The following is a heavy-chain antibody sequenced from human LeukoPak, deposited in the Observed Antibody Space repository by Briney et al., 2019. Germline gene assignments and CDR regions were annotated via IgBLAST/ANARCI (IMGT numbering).Heavy chain of an antibody. D-gene: IGHD6-6*01. Sequence: GGSLRLSCAASGFTFSSYSMNWVRQAPGKGLEWVSYISSSSSTTYYADSVKGRFTISRDNSKNTLYLQMSSLRAEDTAVYYCARLVSPRYFDYWGQGTLVTVSS. V-gene: IGHV3-48*01. J-gene: IGHJ4*02. CDR2: ISSSSSTT. CDR1: GFTFSSYS. CDR3: ARLVSPRYFDY.